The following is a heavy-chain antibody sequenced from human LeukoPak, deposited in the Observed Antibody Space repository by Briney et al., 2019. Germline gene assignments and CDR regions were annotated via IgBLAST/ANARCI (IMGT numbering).Heavy chain of an antibody. J-gene: IGHJ4*02. Sequence: GESLKTSCKGSGYSFTSYWIGWVRQMPGKGLEWMGIIYPGDSDTRYSPSFQGQVTISADKSISTAYLQWSSLKASDTAMYYCARSLGYCSGGSCYLGYWGQGTLVTVSS. V-gene: IGHV5-51*01. CDR2: IYPGDSDT. D-gene: IGHD2-15*01. CDR1: GYSFTSYW. CDR3: ARSLGYCSGGSCYLGY.